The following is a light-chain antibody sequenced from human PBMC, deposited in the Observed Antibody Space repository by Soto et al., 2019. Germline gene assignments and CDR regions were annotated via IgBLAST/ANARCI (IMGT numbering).Light chain of an antibody. V-gene: IGKV3-11*01. J-gene: IGKJ1*01. CDR3: QHRRYWPVT. Sequence: EIVLTQSPAILSMSPGERATLSCRASQSVSSYFAWYQQKPGQAPRLLIYDASNRATGVPARFSGSGSGTDFTVTIVCLETEDFGGYVCQHRRYWPVTFDQGTKVEIK. CDR1: QSVSSY. CDR2: DAS.